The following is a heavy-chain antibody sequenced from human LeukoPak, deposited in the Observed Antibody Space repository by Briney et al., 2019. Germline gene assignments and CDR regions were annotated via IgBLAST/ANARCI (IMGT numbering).Heavy chain of an antibody. CDR2: ISDSGGST. J-gene: IGHJ4*02. V-gene: IGHV3-23*01. CDR3: AKAKIYRYCSSTSCYGGVDY. Sequence: GGSLRLSCAASGFTFSSYAMSWVRQAPGKGLEWVSAISDSGGSTYYADSVKGRFTISRDNSKNTLYLQMNSLRAEDTAVYYCAKAKIYRYCSSTSCYGGVDYWGQGTLVTVSS. D-gene: IGHD2-2*01. CDR1: GFTFSSYA.